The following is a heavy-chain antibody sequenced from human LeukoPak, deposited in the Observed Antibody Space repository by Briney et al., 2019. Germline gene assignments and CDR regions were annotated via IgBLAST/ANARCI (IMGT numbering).Heavy chain of an antibody. Sequence: ASVQVSCQASGGTFSSYAISWLRQAPGQGLDWMGVIIPIFGTANYAQKFHGRVTITPDESTTTAYMELSSLRPEDTAVYYCARSPYRAAMLRFDRWGQGTLVTVSS. CDR2: IIPIFGTA. V-gene: IGHV1-69*01. CDR3: ARSPYRAAMLRFDR. CDR1: GGTFSSYA. D-gene: IGHD2-2*01. J-gene: IGHJ5*02.